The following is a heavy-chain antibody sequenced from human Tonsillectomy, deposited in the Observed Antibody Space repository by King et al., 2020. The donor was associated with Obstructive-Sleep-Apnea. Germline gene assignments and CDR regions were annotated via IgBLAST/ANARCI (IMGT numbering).Heavy chain of an antibody. V-gene: IGHV3-21*01. D-gene: IGHD3-9*01. CDR3: AREDGYDILTGYYSYWYFDL. Sequence: VQLVESGGGLVKPGGSLRLSCAASGFTFSSYSMNWVRQAPGKGLEWVSSISSSSSYIYYADSVKGRFTISRDNDKNSLYLQMNSLGVEDTAVYYCAREDGYDILTGYYSYWYFDLWGRGTLVTVSS. CDR2: ISSSSSYI. J-gene: IGHJ2*01. CDR1: GFTFSSYS.